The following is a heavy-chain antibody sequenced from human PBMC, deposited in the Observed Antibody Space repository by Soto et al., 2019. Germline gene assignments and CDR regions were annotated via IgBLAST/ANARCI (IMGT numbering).Heavy chain of an antibody. V-gene: IGHV3-33*01. CDR1: GFTSGSYG. D-gene: IGHD6-13*01. CDR2: IWYDGSNK. J-gene: IGHJ6*02. Sequence: GGSLRLSCAPSGFTSGSYGMHWVRQATGKGLEWVAVIWYDGSNKYYADYVKGRFTISRDNSKDTPYLLMSSLRAEDMAVYYCARDSVAAAGYYYYGMDVWGQRTTVTVSS. CDR3: ARDSVAAAGYYYYGMDV.